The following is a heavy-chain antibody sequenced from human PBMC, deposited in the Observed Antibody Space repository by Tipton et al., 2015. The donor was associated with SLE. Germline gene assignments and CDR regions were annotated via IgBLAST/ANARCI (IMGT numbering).Heavy chain of an antibody. V-gene: IGHV3-74*01. CDR3: ARRNSESGAFDF. Sequence: SLRLSCAASGFTFSSYWMHWVRHAPGKGLVWVSRIKTDDSSTVYADSVKGRFTISRDNAKNTLYLQMNSLRAEDTAVYYCARRNSESGAFDFGGQGTMVTVSS. J-gene: IGHJ3*01. CDR1: GFTFSSYW. D-gene: IGHD3-10*01. CDR2: IKTDDSST.